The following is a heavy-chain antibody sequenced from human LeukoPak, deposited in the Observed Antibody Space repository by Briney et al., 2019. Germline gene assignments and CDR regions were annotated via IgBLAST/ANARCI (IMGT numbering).Heavy chain of an antibody. CDR2: ISWNSGSI. Sequence: GGSLRLSCAASGFTFDDHAMHWVRQAPGKGLEWVSGISWNSGSIGYADSVKGRFTISRDNAKNSLYLQMNSLRAEDMALYYCAKGRDGYNGSPLDYWGQGTLVTVSS. CDR3: AKGRDGYNGSPLDY. J-gene: IGHJ4*02. V-gene: IGHV3-9*03. CDR1: GFTFDDHA. D-gene: IGHD5-24*01.